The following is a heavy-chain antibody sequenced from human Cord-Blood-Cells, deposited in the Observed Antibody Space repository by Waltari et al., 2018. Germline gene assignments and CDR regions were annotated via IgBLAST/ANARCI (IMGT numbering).Heavy chain of an antibody. D-gene: IGHD6-13*01. Sequence: QVQLQESGPGLVKPSETLSLTCTVSGGSISSYYWSWTRQPPGKGLEWIGYIYYSGSTNYNPSLKSRVTISVDTSKNQFSLKLSSVTAADTAVYYCARRSIAAAGTNYYYYYMDVWGKGTTVTVSS. J-gene: IGHJ6*03. CDR3: ARRSIAAAGTNYYYYYMDV. CDR1: GGSISSYY. V-gene: IGHV4-59*08. CDR2: IYYSGST.